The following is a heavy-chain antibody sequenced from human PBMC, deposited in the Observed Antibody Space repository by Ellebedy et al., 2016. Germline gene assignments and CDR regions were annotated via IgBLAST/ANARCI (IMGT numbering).Heavy chain of an antibody. Sequence: GGSLRLSCAASGFTFSSYGMHWVRQAPGKGLEWVAVIWYDGSNKYYADSVKGRFTISRDNSKNTLYLQMNSLRAEDTAVYYCARDRSSGWYYFDYWGQGTLVTVSS. CDR2: IWYDGSNK. J-gene: IGHJ4*02. D-gene: IGHD6-19*01. V-gene: IGHV3-33*01. CDR1: GFTFSSYG. CDR3: ARDRSSGWYYFDY.